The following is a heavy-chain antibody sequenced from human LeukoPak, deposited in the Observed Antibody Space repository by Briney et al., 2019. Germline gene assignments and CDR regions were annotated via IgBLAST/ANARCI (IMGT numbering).Heavy chain of an antibody. CDR2: ISAYNGNT. V-gene: IGHV1-18*01. J-gene: IGHJ4*02. D-gene: IGHD3-9*01. Sequence: ASVKVSCKASGYTFTSYGISWVRQAPGQGLEWMGWISAYNGNTNYAQKLQGRVTMTTDTSTSTAYMELRSLRSDDTAVYYCARVTVEDILTGWATFDYWGQGTLVTVSS. CDR1: GYTFTSYG. CDR3: ARVTVEDILTGWATFDY.